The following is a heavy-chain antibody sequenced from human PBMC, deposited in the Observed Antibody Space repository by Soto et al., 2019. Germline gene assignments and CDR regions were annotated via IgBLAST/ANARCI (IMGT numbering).Heavy chain of an antibody. V-gene: IGHV1-2*04. J-gene: IGHJ6*02. D-gene: IGHD4-4*01. CDR2: INPNSGGT. CDR3: ARDKWALYLTTSLRYRLAV. Sequence: ASVKVSCKASGYTFTGYYMHWVRQAPGQGLEWMGWINPNSGGTNYAQKFQGWVTMTRDTSISTAYMELSRLRSDDTAVYYCARDKWALYLTTSLRYRLAVCGQGTTVTVSS. CDR1: GYTFTGYY.